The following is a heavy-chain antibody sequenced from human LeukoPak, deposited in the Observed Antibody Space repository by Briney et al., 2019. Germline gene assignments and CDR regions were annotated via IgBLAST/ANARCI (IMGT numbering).Heavy chain of an antibody. V-gene: IGHV1-46*01. J-gene: IGHJ6*02. Sequence: ASVKVSCKASGYTFTNYYMHWVRQAPGQGLEWMGVIHPSGGATRYAQKFQGRVTMTRDTSTSTVYIQLSSLRSEDTAAYYCARGQIFETMDVRGQGTTVTVS. CDR3: ARGQIFETMDV. CDR2: IHPSGGAT. D-gene: IGHD3-3*01. CDR1: GYTFTNYY.